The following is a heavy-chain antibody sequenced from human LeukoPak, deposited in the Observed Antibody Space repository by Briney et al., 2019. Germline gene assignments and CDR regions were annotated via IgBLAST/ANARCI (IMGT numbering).Heavy chain of an antibody. V-gene: IGHV3-74*01. Sequence: PGGSLRLSCVASGFTFSNYWIHWVRQAPGKGLAWVSRINTDGSSTTYADSVKGRFTISRDNSKNTLYLQMNTLRPEDTAVYHCLKDQGGSGNPGSWGQGTLVTVSS. CDR2: INTDGSST. J-gene: IGHJ4*02. CDR1: GFTFSNYW. D-gene: IGHD3-10*01. CDR3: LKDQGGSGNPGS.